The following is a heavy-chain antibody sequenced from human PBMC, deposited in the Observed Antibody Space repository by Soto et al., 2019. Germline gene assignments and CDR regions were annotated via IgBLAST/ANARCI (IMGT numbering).Heavy chain of an antibody. CDR1: GFTVSSND. D-gene: IGHD3-3*01. V-gene: IGHV3-53*01. CDR2: IYSGGST. CDR3: ARVKRLEYYYYGMDV. J-gene: IGHJ6*02. Sequence: GGSLRLSCAASGFTVSSNDMSWVRQAQGKGLEWVSVIYSGGSTYYADSVKGRFTISRDNSKNTLYLQMNSLRAEDTAVYYCARVKRLEYYYYGMDVWGQGTTVTVSS.